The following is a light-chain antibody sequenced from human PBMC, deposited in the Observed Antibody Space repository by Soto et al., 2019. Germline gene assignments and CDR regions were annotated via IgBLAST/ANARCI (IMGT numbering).Light chain of an antibody. CDR1: QSVSSN. CDR3: QQYGSSPALT. Sequence: EIVMTQSPATLSVSPGERATLSCMASQSVSSNLAWYQKKPGQAPRLLIYGASSRATGIPDRFSGSGSGTDFTLTISRLEPEDLAVYYCQQYGSSPALTFGGGTKVDIK. J-gene: IGKJ4*01. CDR2: GAS. V-gene: IGKV3-20*01.